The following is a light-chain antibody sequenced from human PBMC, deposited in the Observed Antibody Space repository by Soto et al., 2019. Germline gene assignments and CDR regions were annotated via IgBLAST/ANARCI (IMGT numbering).Light chain of an antibody. CDR3: SSYAGSNNYV. V-gene: IGLV2-8*01. CDR1: SSDVGGYNY. CDR2: EVS. Sequence: QSVLTQPPSASGSPGQSVTISCTGTSSDVGGYNYVSWYQQHPGKAPKLMIYEVSKRPSGVPDRFSGSKSGNTAPLTVSGLQAEDEADYYCSSYAGSNNYVFGTRTKVTVL. J-gene: IGLJ1*01.